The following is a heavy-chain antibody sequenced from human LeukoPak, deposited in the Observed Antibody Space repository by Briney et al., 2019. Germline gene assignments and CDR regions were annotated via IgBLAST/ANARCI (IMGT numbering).Heavy chain of an antibody. CDR2: ISYDGSNK. CDR1: GFTFSSYA. J-gene: IGHJ4*02. CDR3: AREGNIRTFDY. V-gene: IGHV3-30-3*01. D-gene: IGHD1-14*01. Sequence: GGSLRLSCAASGFTFSSYAMQWVRQAPGKGLEWVAVISYDGSNKYYADSVKGRFTISRDNSKNTLYLQMNSLRAEDTAVYYCAREGNIRTFDYWGQGTLVTVSS.